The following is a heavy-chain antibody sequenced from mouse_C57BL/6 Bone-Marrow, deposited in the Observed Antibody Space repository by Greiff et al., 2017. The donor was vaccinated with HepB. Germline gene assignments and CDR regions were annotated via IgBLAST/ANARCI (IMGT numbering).Heavy chain of an antibody. J-gene: IGHJ2*01. Sequence: VQLQQSGAELAKPGASVKLSCKASGYTFTSYWMHWVKQRPGQGLEWIGYINPSSGYTKYNQKFKDKATLTADKSPSTAYMQLSSLTYEDSAVYYCARSGLRRGRSKDYWGQGTTLTVSS. CDR3: ARSGLRRGRSKDY. CDR1: GYTFTSYW. CDR2: INPSSGYT. D-gene: IGHD2-12*01. V-gene: IGHV1-7*01.